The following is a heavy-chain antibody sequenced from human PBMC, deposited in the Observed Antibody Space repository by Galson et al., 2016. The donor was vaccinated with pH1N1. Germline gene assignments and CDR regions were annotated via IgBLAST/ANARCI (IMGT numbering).Heavy chain of an antibody. D-gene: IGHD4-17*01. Sequence: SLRLSCAASGFTFSSCGIYWVRQAPGKGLEWVGSILYNGNDKYYADSVKGRFTISRDSSMTTVHLQMISVTVEDTAVYFCARDESGYGDSFPDVSDIWGQGTMVTVSS. CDR3: ARDESGYGDSFPDVSDI. J-gene: IGHJ3*02. V-gene: IGHV3-30*12. CDR1: GFTFSSCG. CDR2: ILYNGNDK.